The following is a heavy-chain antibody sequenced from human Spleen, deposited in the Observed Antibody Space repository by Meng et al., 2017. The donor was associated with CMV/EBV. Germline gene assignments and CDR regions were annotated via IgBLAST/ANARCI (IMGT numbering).Heavy chain of an antibody. Sequence: GGSLRLSCAASGFTFSSYSMNWVRQAPGKGLEWVAIIKQDGTEKYYVDSLRGRITISRDNAKSSLYLQMNSLRVEDTAVFYCARSPTDYGDYYYFDYWGQGTLVTVSS. CDR3: ARSPTDYGDYYYFDY. J-gene: IGHJ4*02. V-gene: IGHV3-7*01. CDR1: GFTFSSYS. D-gene: IGHD4-17*01. CDR2: IKQDGTEK.